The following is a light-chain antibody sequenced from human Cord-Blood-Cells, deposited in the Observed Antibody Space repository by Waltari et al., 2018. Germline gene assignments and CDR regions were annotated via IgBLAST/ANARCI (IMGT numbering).Light chain of an antibody. V-gene: IGKV3-20*01. Sequence: EIVLTQSPGTLSLSPVERATLSCRASQSVVSSYLAWYQQKPGQAPRLLIYGASSRATGILDRFSGSGSGTDFTLTISRLEPEVFAVYYCQQYGSSLWTFGQGTKVEIK. J-gene: IGKJ1*01. CDR1: QSVVSSY. CDR2: GAS. CDR3: QQYGSSLWT.